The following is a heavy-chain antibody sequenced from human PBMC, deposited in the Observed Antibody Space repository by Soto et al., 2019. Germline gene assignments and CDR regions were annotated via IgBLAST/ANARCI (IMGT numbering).Heavy chain of an antibody. V-gene: IGHV1-69*01. J-gene: IGHJ5*02. D-gene: IGHD1-26*01. Sequence: QVQLVQSGAEVKKPGSSVKVSCTASGGTFSSYAISWVRQAPGQGLEWMGGIIPIFGTANYAQKFQGRVTITADESTSTAYKELSSLRSEDTAVYYCAKAGSGSYLWFDPWGQGTLVTVSS. CDR2: IIPIFGTA. CDR1: GGTFSSYA. CDR3: AKAGSGSYLWFDP.